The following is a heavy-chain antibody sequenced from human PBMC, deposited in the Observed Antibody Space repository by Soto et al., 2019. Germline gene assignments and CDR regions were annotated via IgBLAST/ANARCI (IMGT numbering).Heavy chain of an antibody. J-gene: IGHJ6*02. CDR1: GFTFSSYA. D-gene: IGHD3-10*01. CDR2: ISGSGGST. V-gene: IGHV3-23*01. Sequence: GGSLRLSCAASGFTFSSYAMSWVRQAPGKGLEWVSAISGSGGSTYYADSVKGRFTISRDNSKNTLYLQMNSLRAEDTAVYYCGLLWFGDPPPGYYGMDVWGQGTTVTV. CDR3: GLLWFGDPPPGYYGMDV.